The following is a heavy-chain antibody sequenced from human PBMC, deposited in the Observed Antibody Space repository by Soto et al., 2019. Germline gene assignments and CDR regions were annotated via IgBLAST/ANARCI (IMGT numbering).Heavy chain of an antibody. D-gene: IGHD1-26*01. CDR3: ARVQWELPPYFDY. CDR1: GFTVSSNY. J-gene: IGHJ4*02. CDR2: IYSGGST. V-gene: IGHV3-53*01. Sequence: EVQLVESGGGLIQPGGSLRLSCAASGFTVSSNYMSWVRQAPGQGLEWVSVIYSGGSTYYADSVKGRFTISRDNSKNTLYRQMNSLRAEDTAVYYCARVQWELPPYFDYWGQGTLVTVSS.